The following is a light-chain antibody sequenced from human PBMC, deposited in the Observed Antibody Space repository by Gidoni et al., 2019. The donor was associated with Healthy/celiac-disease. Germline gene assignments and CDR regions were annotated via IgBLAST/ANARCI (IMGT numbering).Light chain of an antibody. J-gene: IGKJ4*01. CDR2: AAS. V-gene: IGKV1-39*01. Sequence: DIQMTQSPSSLSASAGDRVTITCRASQSISSDLNWYQQKPGKAPKLLIYAASSLQSGVPSRFSGSGSGTDFTLTISSLQPEDFATYYCQQSYSTPPGLTFGGGTKVEIK. CDR3: QQSYSTPPGLT. CDR1: QSISSD.